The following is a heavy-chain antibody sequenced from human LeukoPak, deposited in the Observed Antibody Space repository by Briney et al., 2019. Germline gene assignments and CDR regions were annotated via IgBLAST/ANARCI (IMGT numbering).Heavy chain of an antibody. D-gene: IGHD5-24*01. J-gene: IGHJ4*02. Sequence: GGSLRLSCAASGFTFSTYDMHWVRQTTGKGLEWVSAINSAGDTYYPGSVKGRFIISRDNAKNSLYLQMNSLRAEDTAVYYCARDLHPQMATDLFDYWGQGTLVTVSS. CDR2: INSAGDT. CDR3: ARDLHPQMATDLFDY. V-gene: IGHV3-13*01. CDR1: GFTFSTYD.